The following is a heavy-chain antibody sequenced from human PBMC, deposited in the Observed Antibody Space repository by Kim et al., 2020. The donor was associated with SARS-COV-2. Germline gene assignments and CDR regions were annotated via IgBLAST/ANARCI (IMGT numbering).Heavy chain of an antibody. J-gene: IGHJ6*02. D-gene: IGHD3-10*01. V-gene: IGHV3-33*01. CDR3: ARTLVLSGYYGMDV. Sequence: YADSVKARFTISRDNSKNTLYLQMNSRRAEDTAVYYCARTLVLSGYYGMDVWGQGTTVTVSS.